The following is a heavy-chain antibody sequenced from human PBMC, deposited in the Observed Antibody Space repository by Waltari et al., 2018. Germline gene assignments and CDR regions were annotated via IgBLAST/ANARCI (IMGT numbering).Heavy chain of an antibody. CDR3: VRNGLGYCTSPTCYRNDD. Sequence: QVQLQESGPGLVRPSETLSLTSGVSGYFINSGYYWGWVRQTPGQGLQWLATSYHGGDTYYKPSLKSRLTISLDTSTKQFSLKVISVTAADTATYYCVRNGLGYCTSPTCYRNDDWGQGILVTVSS. V-gene: IGHV4-38-2*01. D-gene: IGHD2-2*01. CDR2: SYHGGDT. J-gene: IGHJ4*02. CDR1: GYFINSGYY.